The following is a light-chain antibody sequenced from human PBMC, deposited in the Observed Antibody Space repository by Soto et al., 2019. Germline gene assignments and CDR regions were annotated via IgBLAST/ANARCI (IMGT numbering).Light chain of an antibody. V-gene: IGKV3-15*01. J-gene: IGKJ4*01. Sequence: IVMTQSPVTLSVSPGERATLSCRASQSVSSNLAWYQQKPGQAPRLHIYGASTSATGVPARFSGSGSGTEFTLTISSLQSEDFAVYYCQQYNNWPPLTFGGGTKVEIK. CDR2: GAS. CDR3: QQYNNWPPLT. CDR1: QSVSSN.